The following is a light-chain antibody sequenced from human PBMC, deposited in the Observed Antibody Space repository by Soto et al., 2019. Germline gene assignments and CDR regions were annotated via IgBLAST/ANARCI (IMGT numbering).Light chain of an antibody. V-gene: IGKV1-5*01. CDR1: QTISGW. J-gene: IGKJ5*01. CDR3: QHYDSYPIT. Sequence: DIQMTQSPSTLSASVGDRVTITCRASQTISGWLAWYQQKPGKAPNLMIYDVSILESGVPSRFRGSGFGTEFPLTISSLQPADSATYYCQHYDSYPITFGQGTRLEI. CDR2: DVS.